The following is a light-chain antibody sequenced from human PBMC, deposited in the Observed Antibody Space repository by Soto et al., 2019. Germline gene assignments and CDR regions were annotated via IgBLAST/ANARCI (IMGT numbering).Light chain of an antibody. J-gene: IGKJ1*01. CDR1: QSVSSS. V-gene: IGKV3-15*01. CDR3: QQYVHWPPGT. Sequence: EIVVTHSPATLSVSPGERVTLSCRASQSVSSSLAWYQQRPGQAPRLLIYDTSTRAAGIAARFSGSGSGTEFTLTISSLQSEDFAVYYCQQYVHWPPGTFGQGTKVDIK. CDR2: DTS.